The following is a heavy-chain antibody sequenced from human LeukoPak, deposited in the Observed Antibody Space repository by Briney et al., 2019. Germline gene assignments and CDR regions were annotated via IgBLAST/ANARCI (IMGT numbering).Heavy chain of an antibody. CDR2: IWYDGSNK. CDR1: GFTFSSYG. D-gene: IGHD3-22*01. CDR3: ASLDYYYDSSGYYLDF. J-gene: IGHJ4*02. Sequence: GRSLRLSGAASGFTFSSYGMHWVRQAPGKGLEWVAVIWYDGSNKYYADSVKGRFTISRDNSKNTLYLQMNSLRAEDTALYYCASLDYYYDSSGYYLDFWGQGTLVTVSS. V-gene: IGHV3-33*01.